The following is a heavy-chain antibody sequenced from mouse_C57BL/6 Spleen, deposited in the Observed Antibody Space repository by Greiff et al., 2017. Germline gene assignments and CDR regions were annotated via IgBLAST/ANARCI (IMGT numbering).Heavy chain of an antibody. CDR3: AYYYGSSYEAY. V-gene: IGHV1-81*01. D-gene: IGHD1-1*01. J-gene: IGHJ3*01. CDR1: GYTFTSYG. CDR2: VYPRSGNT. Sequence: VKLEESGAELARPGASVKLSCKASGYTFTSYGISWVKQRTGQGLEWIGEVYPRSGNTYYNEKFKGKATLTADKSSSTAYMELRSLTSEDSAVYFCAYYYGSSYEAYWGQGTLVTVSA.